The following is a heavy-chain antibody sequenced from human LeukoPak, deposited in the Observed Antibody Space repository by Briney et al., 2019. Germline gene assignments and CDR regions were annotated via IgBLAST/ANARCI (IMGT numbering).Heavy chain of an antibody. J-gene: IGHJ3*02. CDR3: ARGLRSPKGADAFDI. Sequence: SETLSLTCTVSGGSISSSSYYWGWIRQPPGKGLEWIGSIYYSGSTYYNPSLKSRVTISVDTSKNQFSLKLSSVTAADTAVYYCARGLRSPKGADAFDIWGQGTMVTVSS. CDR1: GGSISSSSYY. CDR2: IYYSGST. D-gene: IGHD4-17*01. V-gene: IGHV4-39*07.